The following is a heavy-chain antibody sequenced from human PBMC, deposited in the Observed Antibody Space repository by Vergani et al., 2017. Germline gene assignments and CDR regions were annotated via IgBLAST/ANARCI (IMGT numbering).Heavy chain of an antibody. CDR2: INPSGGST. CDR1: GYTFTSYY. Sequence: QVPLVPSGAEVKKPGASVKVSCKASGYTFTSYYMHWVRQAPGQGLAWMGIINPSGGSTSYAQKFQGRVTMTRDTSTSTVYMELSSLRSEDTAVDYWARDRSMSSSWYGGGDAFDIWGQGTTVTVSS. J-gene: IGHJ3*02. D-gene: IGHD6-13*01. V-gene: IGHV1-46*01. CDR3: ARDRSMSSSWYGGGDAFDI.